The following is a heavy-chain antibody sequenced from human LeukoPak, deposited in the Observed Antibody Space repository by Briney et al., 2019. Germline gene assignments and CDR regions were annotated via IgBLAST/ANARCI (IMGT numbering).Heavy chain of an antibody. D-gene: IGHD6-13*01. CDR2: INPSGGST. V-gene: IGHV1-46*01. CDR1: GYTFTGYY. CDR3: ARTIAAAGSFDY. J-gene: IGHJ4*02. Sequence: ASVKVSCKASGYTFTGYYMHWVRQAPGQGLEWMGIINPSGGSTSYAQKFQGRVTMTRDMSTSTVYMELSSLRSEDTAVYYCARTIAAAGSFDYWGQGTLVTVSS.